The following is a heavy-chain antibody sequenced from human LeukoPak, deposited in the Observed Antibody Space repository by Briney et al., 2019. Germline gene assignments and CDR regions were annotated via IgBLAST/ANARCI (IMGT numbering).Heavy chain of an antibody. D-gene: IGHD3/OR15-3a*01. CDR2: IRYDGSNE. Sequence: GGSLRLSSAASGFTFSSYGMHWVRQAPGKGLEWVAFIRYDGSNEYYADSVKGRFTISRDNSKNTVHLHMNSLSAEDTAVYYCAKWTGNSVNFDYWGQGTLVTVSS. CDR1: GFTFSSYG. V-gene: IGHV3-30*02. CDR3: AKWTGNSVNFDY. J-gene: IGHJ4*02.